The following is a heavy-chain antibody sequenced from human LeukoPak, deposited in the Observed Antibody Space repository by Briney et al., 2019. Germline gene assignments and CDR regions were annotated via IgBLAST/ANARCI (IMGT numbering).Heavy chain of an antibody. CDR3: ANDVDTAMVHDY. CDR1: GFTYSSYW. CDR2: IKQDGSEK. D-gene: IGHD5-18*01. J-gene: IGHJ4*02. V-gene: IGHV3-7*01. Sequence: GGSLRLSCAASGFTYSSYWMSWVRQAPGKGLEWVANIKQDGSEKYYVDSVKGRFTISRDNAKNSLYLQMNSLRAEDTAVYYCANDVDTAMVHDYWGQGTLVTVSS.